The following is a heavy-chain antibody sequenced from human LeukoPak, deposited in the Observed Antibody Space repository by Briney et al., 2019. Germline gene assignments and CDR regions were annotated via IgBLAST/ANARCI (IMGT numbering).Heavy chain of an antibody. CDR1: GFTFSSYG. V-gene: IGHV3-33*06. Sequence: GGSLRLSCAASGFTFSSYGMHWVRQAPGKGLEWVAVIWYDGSNKYYADSVKGRFTISRDNSKNTLYLQMNSLRAEDTAVYYCAKGVVSLWFGELRGGQGTLVTVSS. CDR2: IWYDGSNK. J-gene: IGHJ4*02. CDR3: AKGVVSLWFGELR. D-gene: IGHD3-10*01.